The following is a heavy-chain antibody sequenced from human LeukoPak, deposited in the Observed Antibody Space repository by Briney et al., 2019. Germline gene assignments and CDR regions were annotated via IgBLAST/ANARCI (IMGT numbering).Heavy chain of an antibody. CDR1: GFTFSNAW. V-gene: IGHV3-15*01. J-gene: IGHJ4*02. Sequence: GGSLRLSCAASGFTFSNAWMSWVRQAPGKGLEWVGRIKSKTDGGTTDYAAPVKGRFTISRDDSKNTLYLQMNSLKTEDTAVYYCTTDDYGDHVVVDYWGQGTPVTVSS. CDR3: TTDDYGDHVVVDY. CDR2: IKSKTDGGTT. D-gene: IGHD4-17*01.